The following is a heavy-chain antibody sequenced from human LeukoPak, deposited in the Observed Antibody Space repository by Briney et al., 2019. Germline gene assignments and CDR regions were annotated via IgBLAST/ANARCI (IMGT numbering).Heavy chain of an antibody. D-gene: IGHD3-10*01. CDR2: IYYSGST. V-gene: IGHV4-39*07. J-gene: IGHJ5*02. Sequence: SETLSLTCTVSGGSISSSSYYWGWIRQPPGRGLEWIGSIYYSGSTYYNPSLKSRVTISVDTSKNQFSLKLSSVTAADTAVYYCARYYGSGSYPLDWFDPWGQGTLVTVSS. CDR3: ARYYGSGSYPLDWFDP. CDR1: GGSISSSSYY.